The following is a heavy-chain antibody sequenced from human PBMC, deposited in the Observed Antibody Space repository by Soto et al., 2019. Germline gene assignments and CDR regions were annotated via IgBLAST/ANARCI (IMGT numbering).Heavy chain of an antibody. Sequence: SETLSLTCAVSGYSISSSNWWGWIRQPPGKGLEWIGYIYYSGTTYYNPSLKSRVTMSVDTSKNQFSLNLNSVTAADTAVYYCARGALRWSTSWDFDYWGQGILVTVSS. V-gene: IGHV4-28*03. D-gene: IGHD4-17*01. J-gene: IGHJ4*02. CDR2: IYYSGTT. CDR3: ARGALRWSTSWDFDY. CDR1: GYSISSSNW.